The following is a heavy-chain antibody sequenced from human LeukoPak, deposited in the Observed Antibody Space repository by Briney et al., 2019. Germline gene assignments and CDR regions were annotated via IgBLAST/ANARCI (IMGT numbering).Heavy chain of an antibody. V-gene: IGHV4-34*01. CDR2: INHSGST. Sequence: SETLSLTCAAYGGSFSGYYWSWIRQPPGKGLEWIGEINHSGSTNYNPSLKSRVTISVDTSKNQFSLKLSSVTAADTAVYYCARGPWGRGVPQAFDYWGQGTLVTVSS. CDR3: ARGPWGRGVPQAFDY. D-gene: IGHD3-10*01. J-gene: IGHJ4*02. CDR1: GGSFSGYY.